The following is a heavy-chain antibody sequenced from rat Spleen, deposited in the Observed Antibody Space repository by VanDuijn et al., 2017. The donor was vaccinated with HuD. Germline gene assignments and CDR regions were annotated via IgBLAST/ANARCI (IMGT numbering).Heavy chain of an antibody. CDR3: ARTEKTTRVSGSRFAY. J-gene: IGHJ3*01. V-gene: IGHV5-25*01. Sequence: EVQLVESGGGLAQPGRSLKLSCAVSGFTFSGYYMAWVRQAPTKGLEWVASISTGGGNTYYRDSVKGRFTISRDNAKSTLYLQMDSLRSEDTATYYCARTEKTTRVSGSRFAYWGQGTLVTVSS. CDR2: ISTGGGNT. D-gene: IGHD1-4*01. CDR1: GFTFSGYY.